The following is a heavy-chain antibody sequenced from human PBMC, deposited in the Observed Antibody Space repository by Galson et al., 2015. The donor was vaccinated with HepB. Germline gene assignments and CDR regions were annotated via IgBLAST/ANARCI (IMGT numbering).Heavy chain of an antibody. V-gene: IGHV3-30*18. CDR3: AKVRKGSYYYYYMDV. CDR2: ISNDGSEK. Sequence: SLRLSCAASGFTFSSSDMHWVRQAPGKGLEWVAIISNDGSEKYYADSVTGRITISRDNSKNTLYLQVSSLRVEDTAVYYCAKVRKGSYYYYYMDVWGKGTTVTVSS. J-gene: IGHJ6*03. CDR1: GFTFSSSD.